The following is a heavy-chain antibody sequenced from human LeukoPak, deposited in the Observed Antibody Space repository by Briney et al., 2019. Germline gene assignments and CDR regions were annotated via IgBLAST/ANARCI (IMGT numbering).Heavy chain of an antibody. Sequence: PGGSLRLSCAASGFTFSSYGMHWVGQAPGKGLEWVAVISYDGSNKYYADSVKGRFTISRDNSKNTLYLQMNSLRAEDTAVYSCAKDLSRGDSLFDYWGEGTLVTVSS. CDR1: GFTFSSYG. J-gene: IGHJ4*02. V-gene: IGHV3-30*18. D-gene: IGHD4-17*01. CDR2: ISYDGSNK. CDR3: AKDLSRGDSLFDY.